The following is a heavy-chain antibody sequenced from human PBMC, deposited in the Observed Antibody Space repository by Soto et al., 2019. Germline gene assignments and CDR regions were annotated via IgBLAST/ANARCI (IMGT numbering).Heavy chain of an antibody. CDR2: IYHSGST. D-gene: IGHD2-8*01. J-gene: IGHJ4*02. CDR3: ARTGYCTNGVCLGGFDY. V-gene: IGHV4-4*02. CDR1: GGSISSSNW. Sequence: SETLSLTCAVSGGSISSSNWWSWVRQPPGKGLEWIGEIYHSGSTNYNPSPKSRVTISVDKSKNQFSLKLSSVTAADTAVYYCARTGYCTNGVCLGGFDYWGQGTLVTVSS.